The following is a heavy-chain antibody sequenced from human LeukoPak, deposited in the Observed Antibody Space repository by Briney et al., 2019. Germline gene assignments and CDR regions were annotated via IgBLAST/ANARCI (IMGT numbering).Heavy chain of an antibody. Sequence: KSGGSLRLSCAASGVTSRSYAMSWVRQAPGKGLEWVGRIKSKTDGGTTDYAAPVKGRFTISRDDSKNTLYLQMNSLKTEDTAVYYCTTMRVVPAAKSRVRFDYWGQGTLVTVSS. J-gene: IGHJ4*02. D-gene: IGHD2-2*01. CDR2: IKSKTDGGTT. CDR3: TTMRVVPAAKSRVRFDY. CDR1: GVTSRSYA. V-gene: IGHV3-15*01.